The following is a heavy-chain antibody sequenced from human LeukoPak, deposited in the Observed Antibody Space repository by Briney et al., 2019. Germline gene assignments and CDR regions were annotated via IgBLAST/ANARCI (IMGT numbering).Heavy chain of an antibody. D-gene: IGHD6-19*01. CDR2: INHSGST. CDR3: ASTGQVAGTVDY. J-gene: IGHJ4*02. CDR1: GGSFSGYY. Sequence: PSETLSLTCAVYGGSFSGYYWSWIRQPPGKGLEWIGEINHSGSTNYNPSLKSRVTMSVDTSKNQFSLKLSSVTAADTAVYYCASTGQVAGTVDYWGQGTLVTVSS. V-gene: IGHV4-34*01.